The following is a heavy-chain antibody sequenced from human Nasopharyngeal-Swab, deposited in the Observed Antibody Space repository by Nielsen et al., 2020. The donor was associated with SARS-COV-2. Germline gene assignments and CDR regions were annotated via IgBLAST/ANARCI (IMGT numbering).Heavy chain of an antibody. D-gene: IGHD3-10*01. CDR1: GFTFNNYN. CDR2: ISSSSSYI. V-gene: IGHV3-21*01. CDR3: ARTAGVHSRHSYGMDV. J-gene: IGHJ6*02. Sequence: GSLKLSCAASGFTFNNYNFNWVRQAPGKGLEWVSSISSSSSYIYYADSVKGRFTISRDNAKNSLYLEMNSLRAEDTAVYYCARTAGVHSRHSYGMDVWGQGTTVTVSS.